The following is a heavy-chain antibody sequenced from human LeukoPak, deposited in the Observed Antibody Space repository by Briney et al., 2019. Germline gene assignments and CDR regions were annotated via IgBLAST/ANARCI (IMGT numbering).Heavy chain of an antibody. V-gene: IGHV3-7*03. CDR1: GFTFSDYW. CDR3: AKDPVAVAGD. D-gene: IGHD6-19*01. CDR2: IKPDGSEK. J-gene: IGHJ4*02. Sequence: GGSLRLSCAASGFTFSDYWMTWVRQAPGKGLEWVANIKPDGSEKYYVDSVKGRFTISRDNAKNSLYLQMNSLRAEDTAVYYCAKDPVAVAGDWGQGTLVTVSS.